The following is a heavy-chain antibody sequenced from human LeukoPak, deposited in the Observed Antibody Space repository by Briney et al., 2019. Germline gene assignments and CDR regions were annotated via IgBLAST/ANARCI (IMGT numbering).Heavy chain of an antibody. J-gene: IGHJ6*03. D-gene: IGHD4-11*01. CDR2: IIPIFGTA. CDR1: GGTFSSYA. CDR3: ASEGTTPFQFYYYYYMDV. Sequence: SVKVSCNASGGTFSSYAISWVRQAPGQGLEWMGGIIPIFGTANYAQKFQGRVTITGDESTSTAYMELSSLRSEDTAVYYCASEGTTPFQFYYYYYMDVWGKGTTVTVSS. V-gene: IGHV1-69*13.